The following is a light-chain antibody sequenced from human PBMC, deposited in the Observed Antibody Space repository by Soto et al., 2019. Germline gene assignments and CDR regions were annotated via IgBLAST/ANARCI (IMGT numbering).Light chain of an antibody. CDR1: QDISSY. V-gene: IGKV1-8*01. CDR3: QQYYEFPLT. CDR2: VAS. Sequence: AIRMTKSPSSLSASPGTRVTITCRASQDISSYLAWYQQKPGKAPNLLIYVASTLQSGVPSRFSGSGSGTDLTITISRLQSEDFETYYCQQYYEFPLTFGGGTKVDIK. J-gene: IGKJ4*01.